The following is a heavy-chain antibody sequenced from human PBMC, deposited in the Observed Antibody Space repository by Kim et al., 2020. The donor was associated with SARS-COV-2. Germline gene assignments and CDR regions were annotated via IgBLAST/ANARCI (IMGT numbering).Heavy chain of an antibody. CDR2: ISAYSGDT. D-gene: IGHD2-2*01. CDR3: ASRDPSLYQLLSTTTAYYYATDV. J-gene: IGHJ6*02. V-gene: IGHV1-18*01. CDR1: GYTFTTYG. Sequence: ASVKVSCKASGYTFTTYGINWVRQAPGQGLEWMGWISAYSGDTNYAQKVQGRVTMTTDTSTSTVDMELRNMRSDDTAGYTCASRDPSLYQLLSTTTAYYYATDVWGQGTAVTVS.